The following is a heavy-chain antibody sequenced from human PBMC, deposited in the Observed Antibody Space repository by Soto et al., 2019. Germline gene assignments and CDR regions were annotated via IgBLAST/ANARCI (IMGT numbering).Heavy chain of an antibody. CDR2: ISYDGSNK. Sequence: QVQLVESGGGVVQPGRSLRLSCAASGFTFSSYGMHWVRQAPGKGLERVAVISYDGSNKYYADSVKGRFTISRDNSKNTLYLQMNSLRAEDTAVYYCAKGPGDYYYYYMDVWGKGTTVTVSS. J-gene: IGHJ6*03. V-gene: IGHV3-30*18. CDR1: GFTFSSYG. D-gene: IGHD4-17*01. CDR3: AKGPGDYYYYYMDV.